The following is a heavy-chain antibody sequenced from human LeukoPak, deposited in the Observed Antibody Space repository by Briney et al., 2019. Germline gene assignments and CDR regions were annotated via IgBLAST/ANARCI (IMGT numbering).Heavy chain of an antibody. J-gene: IGHJ3*02. CDR2: IYSSGST. D-gene: IGHD4-17*01. CDR1: GGSISSGTYY. CDR3: AIHDYGERDAFDI. Sequence: SETLSLTCTVSGGSISSGTYYWSWIRQPAGKGLEWIGRIYSSGSTSYNPSLEIRVTISVDTSKNRFSLKLSSVTAADTAVYYCAIHDYGERDAFDIWGQGTMVTVSS. V-gene: IGHV4-61*02.